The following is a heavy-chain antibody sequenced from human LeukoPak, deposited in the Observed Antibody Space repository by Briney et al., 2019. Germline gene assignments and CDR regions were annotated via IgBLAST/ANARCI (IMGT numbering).Heavy chain of an antibody. D-gene: IGHD2-15*01. V-gene: IGHV4-59*01. CDR3: ARGGYCSGGSCSTYYYYYGMDV. CDR2: IYYSGST. J-gene: IGHJ6*02. Sequence: SETLSLTCTVSGGSISSYYWSWIRQPPGKGLEWIGYIYYSGSTNYNPPLKRRVTISVDTSKNQFSLKLSSVTAADTAVYYCARGGYCSGGSCSTYYYYYGMDVWGQGTTVTVSS. CDR1: GGSISSYY.